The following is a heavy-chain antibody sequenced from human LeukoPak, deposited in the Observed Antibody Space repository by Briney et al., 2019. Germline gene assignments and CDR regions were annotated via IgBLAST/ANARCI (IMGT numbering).Heavy chain of an antibody. CDR3: ARDPIWFGELSE. CDR2: IYTSGST. V-gene: IGHV4-4*07. D-gene: IGHD3-10*01. Sequence: NPSETLSLTCTVSGFSISSYYWSWIRQPAGKGLEWIGRIYTSGSTNYNPSLKSRVTMSVDTSKNQFSLKLSSVTAADTAVYYCARDPIWFGELSEWGQGTMVTDSS. J-gene: IGHJ3*01. CDR1: GFSISSYY.